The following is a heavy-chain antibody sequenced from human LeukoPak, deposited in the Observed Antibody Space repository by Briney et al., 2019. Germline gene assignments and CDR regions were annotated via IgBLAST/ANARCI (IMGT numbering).Heavy chain of an antibody. CDR2: IHRGGNT. CDR3: ARDPGYGLGVDYGDY. J-gene: IGHJ4*02. D-gene: IGHD3-10*01. V-gene: IGHV3-66*01. Sequence: GGSLRLSCAAPGFTVSGNYMSWVRQAPGKGLEWLSVIHRGGNTYYADSVKGRFTISRDSSKNTVFLQMDSLRAEDTAVYYCARDPGYGLGVDYGDYWGQGTLVTVSS. CDR1: GFTVSGNY.